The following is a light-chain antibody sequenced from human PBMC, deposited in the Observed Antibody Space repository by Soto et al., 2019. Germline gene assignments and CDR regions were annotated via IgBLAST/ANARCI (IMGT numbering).Light chain of an antibody. CDR3: QQANSFRPN. V-gene: IGKV1D-12*01. CDR2: AAS. Sequence: DIQMTQSPSSVSASVGDRVTITCRASQGISSWLGWYQQKPGKAPKLLIYAASSLQSGVPSRFSGSGSGTDFTLTISSLQPEDFATYYCQQANSFRPNFGQGTRREIK. CDR1: QGISSW. J-gene: IGKJ5*01.